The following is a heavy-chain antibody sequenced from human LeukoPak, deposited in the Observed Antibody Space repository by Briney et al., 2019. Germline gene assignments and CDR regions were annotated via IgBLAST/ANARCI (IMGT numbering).Heavy chain of an antibody. CDR1: GGTFSSYA. CDR2: IIPIFGTA. J-gene: IGHJ4*02. CDR3: ARGGTYSSGWYVLDY. V-gene: IGHV1-69*06. D-gene: IGHD6-19*01. Sequence: SVKVSCKASGGTFSSYAISWVRQAPGQGLEWMGGIIPIFGTANYAQKFQGRVTITADKSTSTAYMELSSLRSEDTAVCYCARGGTYSSGWYVLDYWGQGILVTVSS.